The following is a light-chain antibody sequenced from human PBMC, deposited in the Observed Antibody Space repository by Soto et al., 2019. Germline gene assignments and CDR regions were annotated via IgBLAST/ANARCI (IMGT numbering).Light chain of an antibody. CDR2: KAS. V-gene: IGKV1-5*03. J-gene: IGKJ1*01. CDR1: QSISSW. Sequence: IQMTQSPSTLSVSVGDRVTITCRASQSISSWLAWYQQKPGKAPKLLIYKASSLESGVPSRFSGSGSGTEFTLTISSLQPDDFAAYYCQQYHTDGTSGQATKVDI. CDR3: QQYHTDGT.